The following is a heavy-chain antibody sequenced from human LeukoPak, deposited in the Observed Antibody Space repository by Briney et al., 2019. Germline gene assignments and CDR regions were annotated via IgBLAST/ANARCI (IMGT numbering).Heavy chain of an antibody. Sequence: SGGSLRLSCAASGFTLSTYAMSWVRQAPGQGLEWVSSISGDGGSRYYVESVKGRFTISRDSSKNTLNLQMNSLRVEDTAVYYCAKRPDCSTANCFRFDYWSQGTLVTVSS. CDR1: GFTLSTYA. CDR3: AKRPDCSTANCFRFDY. J-gene: IGHJ4*02. CDR2: ISGDGGSR. V-gene: IGHV3-23*01. D-gene: IGHD2-21*01.